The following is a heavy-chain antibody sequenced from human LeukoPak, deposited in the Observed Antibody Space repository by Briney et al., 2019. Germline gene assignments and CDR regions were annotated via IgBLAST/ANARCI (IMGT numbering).Heavy chain of an antibody. CDR1: GFTFSSYA. CDR2: ISGSGGST. CDR3: AKAPPHTVTTIAGDY. V-gene: IGHV3-23*01. Sequence: GGSLRLSCAASGFTFSSYAMSWVRQAPGKGLEWVSAISGSGGSTYYADSVKCRFTISRDNSKNTLYLQMNSLRAEDTAVYYCAKAPPHTVTTIAGDYWGQGTLVTVSS. J-gene: IGHJ4*02. D-gene: IGHD4-17*01.